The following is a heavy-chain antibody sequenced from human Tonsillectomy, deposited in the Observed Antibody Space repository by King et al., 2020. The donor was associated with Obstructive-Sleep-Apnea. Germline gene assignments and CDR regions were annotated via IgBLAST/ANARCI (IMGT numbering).Heavy chain of an antibody. Sequence: VQLVESGGGVVQPGRSLRLSCAASGFTFSNFGMSWVRQAPGKGLEWVAVISYNGRNIYYADPVKGRFTISRDNSRNTLYLQMNSLRAEDTAVYYCAKDLAYGSGWYDGDYWGQGSRVTVSS. CDR2: ISYNGRNI. J-gene: IGHJ4*02. CDR3: AKDLAYGSGWYDGDY. D-gene: IGHD6-13*01. CDR1: GFTFSNFG. V-gene: IGHV3-30*18.